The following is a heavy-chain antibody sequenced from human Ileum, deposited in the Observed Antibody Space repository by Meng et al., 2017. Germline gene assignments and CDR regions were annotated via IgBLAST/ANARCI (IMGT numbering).Heavy chain of an antibody. D-gene: IGHD2-15*01. CDR2: IYPGGSI. J-gene: IGHJ4*02. CDR1: GVPINSYVW. Sequence: QGQLQGSGQGVGNPSWTLSLTCACSGVPINSYVWWSWARQAPGKGLEWIGEIYPGGSINYNPSLKSRVTISADTSKNQFSLSLDSVTAADTAVYYCVRNDYCSGGTCYPHFDYWGQGTLVTVSS. CDR3: VRNDYCSGGTCYPHFDY. V-gene: IGHV4-4*02.